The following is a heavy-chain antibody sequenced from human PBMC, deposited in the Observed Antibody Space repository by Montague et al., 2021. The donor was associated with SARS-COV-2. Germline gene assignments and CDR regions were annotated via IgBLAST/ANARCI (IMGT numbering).Heavy chain of an antibody. V-gene: IGHV4-39*01. CDR3: ARLYGSSFDY. CDR2: FYYAGGT. J-gene: IGHJ4*02. Sequence: ETPSLTCTVSGGSVSRISSHWGWIRQPPGKGLEYIGSFYYAGGTQYNPSLKSRVTISVDTSNDQFSLKMNSVTAADTAVYFCARLYGSSFDYWGQGTLVTVSS. CDR1: GGSVSRISSH. D-gene: IGHD4-17*01.